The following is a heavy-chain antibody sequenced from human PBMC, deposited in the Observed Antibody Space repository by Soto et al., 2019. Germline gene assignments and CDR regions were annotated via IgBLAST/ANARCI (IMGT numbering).Heavy chain of an antibody. CDR1: GGSISSGDYS. D-gene: IGHD2-2*01. V-gene: IGHV4-31*03. J-gene: IGHJ5*02. Sequence: QVQLQESGPGLVKPSQTLTLTCTVSGGSISSGDYSWSWIRQHPGKGLEWSGYIYYSRSNYYNPPLQRRVTLSVDTSKNQFSLKLSSVPAADTAVYYCARAAMEYWFDPWGQGPLVTVSS. CDR2: IYYSRSN. CDR3: ARAAMEYWFDP.